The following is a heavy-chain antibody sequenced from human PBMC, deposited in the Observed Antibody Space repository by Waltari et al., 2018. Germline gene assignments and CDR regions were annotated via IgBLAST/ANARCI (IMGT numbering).Heavy chain of an antibody. Sequence: QVQLQESGPGLVKPSETLSLTCTVAGGSISSYYWSWIRQPPGKGLEWIGYIYYSGSTNYNPSLKSRVTISVDTSKNQFSLKLSSVTAADTAVYYCARSDIVAPSGFDYWGQGTLVTVSS. CDR1: GGSISSYY. J-gene: IGHJ4*02. CDR3: ARSDIVAPSGFDY. D-gene: IGHD5-12*01. V-gene: IGHV4-59*01. CDR2: IYYSGST.